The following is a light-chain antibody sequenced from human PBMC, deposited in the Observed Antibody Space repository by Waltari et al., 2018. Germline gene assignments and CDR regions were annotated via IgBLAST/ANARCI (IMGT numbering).Light chain of an antibody. J-gene: IGKJ2*03. Sequence: DIHMTQSPPSLSASIGDRVTITCRASENIGSYLNWYQQKSGEVPRLLIYAAATLQSGVPQRFSGSRSATDFTFTISSLQPEDCAVYYCQHSFETPYSFGQGTKVEIK. CDR1: ENIGSY. V-gene: IGKV1-39*01. CDR2: AAA. CDR3: QHSFETPYS.